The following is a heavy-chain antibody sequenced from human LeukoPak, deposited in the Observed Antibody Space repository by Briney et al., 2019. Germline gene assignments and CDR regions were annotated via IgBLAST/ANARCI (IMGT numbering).Heavy chain of an antibody. CDR2: IYHRGST. J-gene: IGHJ5*02. V-gene: IGHV4-30-2*01. CDR3: ARAYIAAINWFDP. CDR1: GGSISSSGYS. Sequence: SETLSLTCAVSGGSISSSGYSWSWIRQPPGKGGEWIGYIYHRGSTYYSPSLKSRVTISVDRSKNQFSLKLSSLTAADTAVYYCARAYIAAINWFDPWGQGTLVTVSS. D-gene: IGHD6-13*01.